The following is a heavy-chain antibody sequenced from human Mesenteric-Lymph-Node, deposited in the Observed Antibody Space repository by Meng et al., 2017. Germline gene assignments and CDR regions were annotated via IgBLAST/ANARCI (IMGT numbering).Heavy chain of an antibody. J-gene: IGHJ4*02. D-gene: IGHD3-16*01. V-gene: IGHV1-2*02. Sequence: ASVKVSCKASGYTFTTYWLHWIRLAPGQGPEWMGWINPNNGDTKFAQKFQGRVTMTRDTSINTAYMELRSLRSDDTAVYYCARVHDLTDLRLGEFMGPDFDYWGQGTLVTVSS. CDR1: GYTFTTYW. CDR2: INPNNGDT. CDR3: ARVHDLTDLRLGEFMGPDFDY.